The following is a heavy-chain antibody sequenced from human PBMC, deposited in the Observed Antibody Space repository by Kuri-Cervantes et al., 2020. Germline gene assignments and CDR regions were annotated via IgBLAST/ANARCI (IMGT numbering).Heavy chain of an antibody. CDR3: ARGYDFWSGRRGMDV. CDR1: GGSVSSGSYY. CDR2: IYYSGST. V-gene: IGHV4-61*01. J-gene: IGHJ6*02. Sequence: GSLRLSCTVSGGSVSSGSYYGSWIRQPPGKGLEWIGYIYYSGSTNYNPSLKSRVTISVDTSKNPFSLKLSSVTAADTAVYYCARGYDFWSGRRGMDVWGQGTTVTVSS. D-gene: IGHD3-3*01.